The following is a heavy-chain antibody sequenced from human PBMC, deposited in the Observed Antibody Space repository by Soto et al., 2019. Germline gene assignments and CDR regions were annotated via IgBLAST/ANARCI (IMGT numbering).Heavy chain of an antibody. CDR2: IYYSGST. J-gene: IGHJ4*02. CDR3: ASGYLLTGFDAFDY. Sequence: QVQLQESGPGLVKPSQTLSLACTVSGASISSGGYYWSWIRQYPGKGLEWIGSIYYSGSTYYNPSVTSRVTISEDTSKNQFSLKLSSVTAADTAVYYCASGYLLTGFDAFDYWGQGTLVTVSS. CDR1: GASISSGGYY. V-gene: IGHV4-31*03. D-gene: IGHD3-9*01.